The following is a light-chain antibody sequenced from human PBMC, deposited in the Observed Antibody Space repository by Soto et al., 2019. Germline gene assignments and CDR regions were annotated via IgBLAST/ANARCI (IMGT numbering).Light chain of an antibody. CDR1: QSVSNS. CDR3: HQRYNWPRAT. J-gene: IGKJ5*01. Sequence: EIVLTQSPATLSLSPGEIVTLSCRASQSVSNSLAWYQQKPGQPPRLLIYDVFNRATGIPARFSGSGSGTDFTLTITSLEPEDFAVYFCHQRYNWPRATFGQGTRLEIK. V-gene: IGKV3-11*01. CDR2: DVF.